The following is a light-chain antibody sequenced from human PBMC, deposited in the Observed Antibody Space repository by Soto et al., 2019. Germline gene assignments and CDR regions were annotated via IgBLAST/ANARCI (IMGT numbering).Light chain of an antibody. J-gene: IGKJ1*01. CDR2: GAS. CDR3: QQYNNWPWT. V-gene: IGKV3-15*01. Sequence: EVVMTQSPATLSLSLGERATLSCRASQTIRSSLAWYQQKPGQAPRLLMYGASTRATDIPARFGGSGSGTEFTLTISSLQSEDFAVYYCQQYNNWPWTFGQGTKVEIK. CDR1: QTIRSS.